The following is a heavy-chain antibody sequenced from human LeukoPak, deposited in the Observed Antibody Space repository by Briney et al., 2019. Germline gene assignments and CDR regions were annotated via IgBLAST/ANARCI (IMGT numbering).Heavy chain of an antibody. Sequence: SETLSLTCAVYGGSFSGYYWSWIRQPPGKGLEWIGSIYYSGSTYYNPSLKSRVTISVDTSKNQFSLKLSSVTAADTAVYYCARTRRSGSYYYYYYGMDVWGQGTTVTVSS. CDR2: IYYSGST. V-gene: IGHV4-34*01. CDR3: ARTRRSGSYYYYYYGMDV. J-gene: IGHJ6*02. CDR1: GGSFSGYY. D-gene: IGHD3-10*01.